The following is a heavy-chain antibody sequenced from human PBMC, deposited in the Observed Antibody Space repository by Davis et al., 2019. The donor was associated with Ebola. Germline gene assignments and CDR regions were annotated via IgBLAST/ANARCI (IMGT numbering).Heavy chain of an antibody. CDR3: ARGGYYYSYMDV. V-gene: IGHV3-9*02. J-gene: IGHJ6*03. Sequence: SLKISCVASGVTSNDHAMHWVRQTPGKGLEWVSGISWDSVGIGYADSVKGRFTISRDNAKNSLYLQMNSLRAEDTAVYYCARGGYYYSYMDVWGKGTTVSVSS. CDR1: GVTSNDHA. CDR2: ISWDSVGI.